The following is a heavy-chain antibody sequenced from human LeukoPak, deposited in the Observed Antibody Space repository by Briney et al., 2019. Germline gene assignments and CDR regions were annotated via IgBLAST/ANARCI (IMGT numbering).Heavy chain of an antibody. CDR3: ATGGAPGGRFEN. J-gene: IGHJ4*02. D-gene: IGHD3-16*01. Sequence: PGGSLRLSCVVSGVTFSWSTMTWVRQAPGKGPEWVAKMKEDGTEKHYVHSVKGRFTISRDNAKNSLYLQMNSLRVEDTAVYYCATGGAPGGRFENWGQGTLVTVSS. CDR1: GVTFSWST. V-gene: IGHV3-7*01. CDR2: MKEDGTEK.